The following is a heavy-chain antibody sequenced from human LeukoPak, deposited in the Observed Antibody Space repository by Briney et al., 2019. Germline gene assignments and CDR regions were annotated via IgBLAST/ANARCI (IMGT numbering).Heavy chain of an antibody. CDR2: INPNSGDT. J-gene: IGHJ5*02. CDR3: ARYQLLSFDP. V-gene: IGHV1-2*06. CDR1: GYTFTSYG. Sequence: ASVKVSCKASGYTFTSYGISWVRQAPGQGLEWMGRINPNSGDTNYALKFQDRVTVTRDTSLTTAYMELSRLISDDTAVYYCARYQLLSFDPWGQGTLVTVSS. D-gene: IGHD2-2*01.